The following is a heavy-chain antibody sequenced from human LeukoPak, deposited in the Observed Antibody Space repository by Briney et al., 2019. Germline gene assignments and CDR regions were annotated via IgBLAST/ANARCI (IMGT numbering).Heavy chain of an antibody. V-gene: IGHV1-8*01. D-gene: IGHD3-9*01. Sequence: AALKVSCMASGYTFTSYDINWVRQATGQGLEWMGWMNPNSGNTGYAQKFQGRVTMTRNTSISTAYMELSSLRSEDTAVYYCARGGGSLRYFDWLFPSGPVYYSYGMDVWGQGTTVTVSS. J-gene: IGHJ6*02. CDR2: MNPNSGNT. CDR3: ARGGGSLRYFDWLFPSGPVYYSYGMDV. CDR1: GYTFTSYD.